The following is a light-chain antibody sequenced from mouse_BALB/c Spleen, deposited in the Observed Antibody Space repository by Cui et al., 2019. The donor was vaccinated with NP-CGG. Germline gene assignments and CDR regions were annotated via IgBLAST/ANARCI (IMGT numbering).Light chain of an antibody. CDR2: GTN. CDR1: TGAVTTSNY. V-gene: IGLV1*01. Sequence: QAVVTQESALTISPGETVTLTCRSSTGAVTTSNYANWVQEKPDHLFTGLIGGTNNRAPGVPVRFSGSRIGDKAVLTITGAQTEDEAIYFCALWYSNHWVFGGGTKLTVL. CDR3: ALWYSNHWV. J-gene: IGLJ1*01.